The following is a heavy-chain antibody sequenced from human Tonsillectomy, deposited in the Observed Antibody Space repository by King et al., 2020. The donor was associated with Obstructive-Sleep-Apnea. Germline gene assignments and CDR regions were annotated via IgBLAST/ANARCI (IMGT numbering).Heavy chain of an antibody. CDR2: IYYSGST. V-gene: IGHV4-39*07. CDR3: ARDIVVVVAATPDGMDV. Sequence: QLQESGPGLVKPSETLSLTCTVSGGSISSSSYYWGWIRQPPGKGLEWIGSIYYSGSTYYNPSLKSRVTISVDTSKNQFSLKLSSVTAADTAVYYCARDIVVVVAATPDGMDVWGQGTTVTVSS. D-gene: IGHD2-15*01. J-gene: IGHJ6*02. CDR1: GGSISSSSYY.